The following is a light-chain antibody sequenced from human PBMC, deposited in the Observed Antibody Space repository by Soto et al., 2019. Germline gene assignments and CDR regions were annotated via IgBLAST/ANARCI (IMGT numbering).Light chain of an antibody. Sequence: IVLTQSPATLSLSPGERATLSCRASPSVTNYLAWYQKKPGQAPRLVVYGAFNRATGIPARFSGSGSGTDFTLTISSLETEDFAVYYCQQRNIWPPVTFGQGTRLEIK. CDR3: QQRNIWPPVT. J-gene: IGKJ5*01. CDR2: GAF. V-gene: IGKV3-11*01. CDR1: PSVTNY.